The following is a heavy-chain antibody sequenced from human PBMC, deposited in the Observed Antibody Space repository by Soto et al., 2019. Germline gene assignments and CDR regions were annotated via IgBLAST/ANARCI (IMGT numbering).Heavy chain of an antibody. D-gene: IGHD6-13*01. CDR3: AIDWAAARPLDY. CDR2: ISAYNGNT. CDR1: GYTFTSYG. Sequence: QVQLVQSGAEVKKPGASVKVSCKASGYTFTSYGISWVRQAPGQGLEWMGWISAYNGNTNYAQKLQGRVTMTTDTTTSTDYKELRCLRADETTVYYCAIDWAAARPLDYWGQGTQVTVSS. J-gene: IGHJ4*02. V-gene: IGHV1-18*01.